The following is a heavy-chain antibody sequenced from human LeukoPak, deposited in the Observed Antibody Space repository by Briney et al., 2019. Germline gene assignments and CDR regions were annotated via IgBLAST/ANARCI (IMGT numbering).Heavy chain of an antibody. D-gene: IGHD6-13*01. CDR3: ARDRSRAAASTFQTPNWFDP. CDR2: IYYSGST. CDR1: GGSISSYY. V-gene: IGHV4-59*01. J-gene: IGHJ5*02. Sequence: SETLSLTCTVSGGSISSYYWSWIRQPPGKGLEWIGYIYYSGSTNYNPSLKSRVTISVDTSKNQFSLKLSSVTAADTAVNYCARDRSRAAASTFQTPNWFDPWGQGTLVTVSS.